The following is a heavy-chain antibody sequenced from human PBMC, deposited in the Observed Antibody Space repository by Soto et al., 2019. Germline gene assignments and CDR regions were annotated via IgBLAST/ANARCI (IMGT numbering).Heavy chain of an antibody. D-gene: IGHD6-6*01. V-gene: IGHV3-30*18. Sequence: QVQLVESGGGVVQPGRSLRLSCAASGFTFSSYGMHWVRQAPCKGLEWVAVISYDGSNKYYADSVKGRFTISRDNSKNTLYLQMNSLRAEDTAVYYCAKGADRCIAAYEHAFDIWGQGTMVTVSS. CDR2: ISYDGSNK. CDR1: GFTFSSYG. CDR3: AKGADRCIAAYEHAFDI. J-gene: IGHJ3*02.